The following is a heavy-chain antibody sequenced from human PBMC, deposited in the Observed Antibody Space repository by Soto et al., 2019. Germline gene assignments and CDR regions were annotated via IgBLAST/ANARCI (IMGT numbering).Heavy chain of an antibody. Sequence: QVQLVESGGGVVQPGRSLRLSCAASGFTFSSYGMHWVRQAPGKGLEWVAVISYDGSNKYYADSVKGRFTISRDNSKNTLYLQMNSRRAEDTAVYYCAKGVGYFDYWGQGTLVTVSS. J-gene: IGHJ4*02. CDR3: AKGVGYFDY. D-gene: IGHD3-16*01. CDR2: ISYDGSNK. V-gene: IGHV3-30*18. CDR1: GFTFSSYG.